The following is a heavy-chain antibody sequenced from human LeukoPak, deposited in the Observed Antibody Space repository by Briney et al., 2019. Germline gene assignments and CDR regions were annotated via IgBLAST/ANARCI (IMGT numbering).Heavy chain of an antibody. J-gene: IGHJ4*02. CDR1: GFTFSSYA. V-gene: IGHV3-23*01. CDR3: AKGSDCSATFCGPDY. Sequence: GGSLRLSRAASGFTFSSYAMNWARQPPGKGLEWVPDISVGGDTEYAESVKGRFTISRDDSKNTLFLQMTSLRAEDTAVYYCAKGSDCSATFCGPDYWGQGTLVTVSS. CDR2: ISVGGDT. D-gene: IGHD2-15*01.